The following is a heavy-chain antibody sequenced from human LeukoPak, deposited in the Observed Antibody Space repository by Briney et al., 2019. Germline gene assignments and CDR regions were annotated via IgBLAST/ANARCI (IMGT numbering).Heavy chain of an antibody. V-gene: IGHV3-9*01. CDR3: AKAPTYYYDSSGYSFDY. CDR2: ISWNSGSI. Sequence: GGSLRLSCAASGFTFDDYAMHWVRQAPGKGLEWVSGISWNSGSIGYADSVKGRFIISRDNAKNSLYLQMNSLRAEDTALYYCAKAPTYYYDSSGYSFDYWGQGTLVTVSS. D-gene: IGHD3-22*01. CDR1: GFTFDDYA. J-gene: IGHJ4*02.